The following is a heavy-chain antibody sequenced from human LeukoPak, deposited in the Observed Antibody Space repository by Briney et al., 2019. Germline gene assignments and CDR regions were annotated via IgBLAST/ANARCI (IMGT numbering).Heavy chain of an antibody. D-gene: IGHD1-26*01. CDR1: GYRFTNFG. V-gene: IGHV1-18*01. Sequence: EASVTVSCKASGYRFTNFGITWVRQAPGQGLEWMGWTTPYDDNPEYGKKFQGRVTMTTDTSTDTAYLEVSSLRPDDTAVYYCAKVDPPIIAGARGDAFEIWGQGTLVTVSS. J-gene: IGHJ3*02. CDR3: AKVDPPIIAGARGDAFEI. CDR2: TTPYDDNP.